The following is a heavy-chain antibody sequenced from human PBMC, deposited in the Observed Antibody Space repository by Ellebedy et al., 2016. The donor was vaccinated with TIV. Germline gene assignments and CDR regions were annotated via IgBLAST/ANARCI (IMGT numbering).Heavy chain of an antibody. CDR3: ATSATFVAGGRGDY. D-gene: IGHD6-19*01. J-gene: IGHJ4*02. Sequence: AASVKVSCKASGYSFTSHGISWVRQAPGQGPEWMGAISVNTGITDYAQKLQDRVTMTTDTSTNKAYLELRSLRSDDTGMYYCATSATFVAGGRGDYWGQGTQVTVSS. CDR1: GYSFTSHG. V-gene: IGHV1-18*01. CDR2: ISVNTGIT.